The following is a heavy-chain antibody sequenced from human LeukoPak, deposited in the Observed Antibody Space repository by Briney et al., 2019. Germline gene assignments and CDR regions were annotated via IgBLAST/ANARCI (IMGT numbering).Heavy chain of an antibody. V-gene: IGHV4-38-2*02. D-gene: IGHD3/OR15-3a*01. CDR2: IFRSWTT. J-gene: IGHJ4*02. Sequence: PSETQSLTCTVSGYSISSGYYWGWVRQPPGKGLQWIGSIFRSWTTYYSPTLRRRLSMSLDTSKNQFSLKLTSVTATDTAVYYCVRGRGGLGIYQFEFWGQGALVIVPS. CDR3: VRGRGGLGIYQFEF. CDR1: GYSISSGYY.